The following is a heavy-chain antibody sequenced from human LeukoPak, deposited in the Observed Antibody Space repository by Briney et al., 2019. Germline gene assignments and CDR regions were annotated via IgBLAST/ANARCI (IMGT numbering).Heavy chain of an antibody. CDR2: IWYDGSNK. V-gene: IGHV3-33*01. D-gene: IGHD5-24*01. CDR1: GFTFSSYG. CDR3: ARDLGRDRYFDS. J-gene: IGHJ4*02. Sequence: GRSLRLSCAASGFTFSSYGMHWVRQAPGKGLEWVAVIWYDGSNKYYADSVKGRFTISRDNAKNSLYLQMNSLGAEDTAVYYCARDLGRDRYFDSWGQGTLVTVSS.